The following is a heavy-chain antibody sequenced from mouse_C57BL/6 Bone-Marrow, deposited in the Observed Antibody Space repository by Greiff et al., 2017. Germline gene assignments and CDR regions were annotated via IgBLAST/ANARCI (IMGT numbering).Heavy chain of an antibody. J-gene: IGHJ1*03. CDR2: IDPSDSYT. Sequence: QVQLQQPGAELVMPGASVKLSCKASGYTFTSYWMHWVKQRPGQGLEWIGEIDPSDSYTNYNQKFKGKSTLTVDKSSSTAYMQLSSLTSEDSAVYYCARGKLWYFDVWGTGTTGTVSS. V-gene: IGHV1-69*01. CDR3: ARGKLWYFDV. CDR1: GYTFTSYW.